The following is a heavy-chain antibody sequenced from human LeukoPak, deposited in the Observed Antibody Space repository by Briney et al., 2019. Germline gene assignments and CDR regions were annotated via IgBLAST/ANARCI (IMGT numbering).Heavy chain of an antibody. D-gene: IGHD2-21*02. CDR2: ISGSPSGT. J-gene: IGHJ1*01. CDR3: AKDGAYCGGDCYSGYFQH. CDR1: GFIFSSHA. Sequence: PGASLRLSCAASGFIFSSHAMNWVRLAPGKGLEWVSGISGSPSGTYYTDSVKGRFTISRDNSRNTLYLQMNSLRAEDTAVYYCAKDGAYCGGDCYSGYFQHWGQGTLVTVSS. V-gene: IGHV3-23*01.